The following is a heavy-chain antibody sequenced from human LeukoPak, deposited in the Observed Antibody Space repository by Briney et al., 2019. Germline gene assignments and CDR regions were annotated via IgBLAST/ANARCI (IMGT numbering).Heavy chain of an antibody. V-gene: IGHV3-23*01. CDR2: ISASGGST. CDR1: GFTFSSSA. Sequence: GGSLRLSCAASGFTFSSSAMSWVRQVPGKGLEWVSGISASGGSTSYADSVRGRFTISRDNSKNTLYVQMNSLRDEDTAVYYCAKVQRYYYDSSGYNDYWGQGTLVTVSS. CDR3: AKVQRYYYDSSGYNDY. D-gene: IGHD3-22*01. J-gene: IGHJ4*02.